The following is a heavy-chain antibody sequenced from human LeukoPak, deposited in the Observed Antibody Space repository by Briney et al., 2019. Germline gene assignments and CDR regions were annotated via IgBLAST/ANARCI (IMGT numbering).Heavy chain of an antibody. V-gene: IGHV1-18*01. J-gene: IGHJ4*02. CDR2: ISAYNGNT. Sequence: GASVKLSCKASGYTFTSYGISWVRQAPGQGLEWMGWISAYNGNTNYPQQLQGRVTMTTDTSTSTAYMELRSLRSDDTAVYYCARGGFGGVIADFDYWGQGTLVTVSS. D-gene: IGHD3-16*02. CDR1: GYTFTSYG. CDR3: ARGGFGGVIADFDY.